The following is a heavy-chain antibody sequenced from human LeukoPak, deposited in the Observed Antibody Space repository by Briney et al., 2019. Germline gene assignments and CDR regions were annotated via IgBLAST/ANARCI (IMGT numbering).Heavy chain of an antibody. V-gene: IGHV3-20*04. CDR2: INWNGGST. D-gene: IGHD2-21*02. CDR1: GFTFDDYG. CDR3: ARAVAYCGGDCYPAHAFDI. Sequence: GGSLRLSCAASGFTFDDYGMSWVRQAPGKGLEWVSGINWNGGSTGYADSVKGRFTISRDNAKNSLYLQMNSLRAEDTAVYYCARAVAYCGGDCYPAHAFDIWGQGTMVTVSS. J-gene: IGHJ3*02.